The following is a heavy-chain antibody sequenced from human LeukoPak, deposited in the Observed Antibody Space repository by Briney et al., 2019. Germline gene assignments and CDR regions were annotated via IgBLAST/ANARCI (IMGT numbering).Heavy chain of an antibody. CDR1: GGSFSGYY. Sequence: SETLSLTCAVYGGSFSGYYWSWIRQPPGKWLEWIGEINHSGSTNYNPSLKSRVTISVDTSKNQFSLKLSSVTAADTAVYYCASPGIAAAGITSRGEKYFQHWGQGTLVTVSS. CDR3: ASPGIAAAGITSRGEKYFQH. V-gene: IGHV4-34*01. J-gene: IGHJ1*01. D-gene: IGHD6-13*01. CDR2: INHSGST.